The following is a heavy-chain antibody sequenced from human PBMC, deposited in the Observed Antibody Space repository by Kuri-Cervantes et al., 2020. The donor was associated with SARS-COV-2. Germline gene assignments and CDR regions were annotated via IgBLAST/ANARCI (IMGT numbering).Heavy chain of an antibody. J-gene: IGHJ6*02. Sequence: LSLTCAASGFAFSDYYMNWVRQAPGKGLEWVSYISSSSSTIYYADSVKGRFTISRDNAKNSLYLQMNSLRAEDTAVYYCASPRYYDFWSGPAGVMDVWGQGTTVTVSS. CDR3: ASPRYYDFWSGPAGVMDV. V-gene: IGHV3-11*01. CDR1: GFAFSDYY. D-gene: IGHD3-3*01. CDR2: ISSSSSTI.